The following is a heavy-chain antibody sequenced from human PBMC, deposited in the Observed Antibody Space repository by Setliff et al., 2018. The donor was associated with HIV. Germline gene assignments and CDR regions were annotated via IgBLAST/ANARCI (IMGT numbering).Heavy chain of an antibody. CDR3: AGPRGDEAFDI. Sequence: GASVKVSCKASGGTSSTHAMNWVRQAPGQGLEWMGQTISILDITTYAQQLQGRVTITADESTSTFYMELSSLRSADTAVYYCAGPRGDEAFDIWGQGTKVTVSS. CDR2: TISILDIT. CDR1: GGTSSTHA. J-gene: IGHJ3*02. D-gene: IGHD3-10*01. V-gene: IGHV1-69*10.